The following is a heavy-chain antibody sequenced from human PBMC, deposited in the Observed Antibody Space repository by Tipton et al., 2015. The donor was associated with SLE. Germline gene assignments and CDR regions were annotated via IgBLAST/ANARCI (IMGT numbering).Heavy chain of an antibody. D-gene: IGHD2-15*01. CDR2: IYYSGST. CDR3: ARVSGGSSAWWFDY. Sequence: LRLSCTVSGGSISSGGYYWSWIRQHPGKGLEWIGYIYYSGSTYYNPSLKSRVTISVDTSKNQFSLKLSSVTAADTAVYYCARVSGGSSAWWFDYWGQGTLVTVSS. CDR1: GGSISSGGYY. J-gene: IGHJ4*02. V-gene: IGHV4-31*02.